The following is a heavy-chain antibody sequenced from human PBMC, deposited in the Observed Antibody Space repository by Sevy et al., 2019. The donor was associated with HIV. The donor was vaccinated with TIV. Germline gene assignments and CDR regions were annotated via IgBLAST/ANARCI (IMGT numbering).Heavy chain of an antibody. D-gene: IGHD3-22*01. Sequence: GGSLRLSCAASGFTFSDYAMSWVRQAPGKGLEWVSAISGSGDSTYYADSVKGRFTISRDHSKNTLYLQLNSLRAEDTAVDYCAKDRLTMVVVIRTSRGFDSWGQGTLVTVSS. V-gene: IGHV3-23*01. CDR1: GFTFSDYA. CDR2: ISGSGDST. CDR3: AKDRLTMVVVIRTSRGFDS. J-gene: IGHJ4*02.